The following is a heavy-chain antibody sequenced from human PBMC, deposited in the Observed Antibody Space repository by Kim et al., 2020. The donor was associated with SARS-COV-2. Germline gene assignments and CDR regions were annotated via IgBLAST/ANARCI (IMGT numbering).Heavy chain of an antibody. CDR2: ISAYNGNT. D-gene: IGHD6-19*01. CDR1: GYTFTSYG. CDR3: AREFSRQWLVSGFTSSNDYYYYGMDV. Sequence: ASVKVSCKASGYTFTSYGISWVRQAPGQGLEWMGWISAYNGNTNYAQKLQGRVTMTTDTSTSTAYMELRSLRSDDTAVYYCAREFSRQWLVSGFTSSNDYYYYGMDVWGQGTTVTVSS. J-gene: IGHJ6*02. V-gene: IGHV1-18*04.